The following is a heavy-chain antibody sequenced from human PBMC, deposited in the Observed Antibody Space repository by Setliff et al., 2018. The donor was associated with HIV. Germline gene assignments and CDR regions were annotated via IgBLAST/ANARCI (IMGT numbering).Heavy chain of an antibody. V-gene: IGHV4-39*07. CDR2: VYYSGST. CDR3: ARDGYSSSWYVISGSFDY. J-gene: IGHJ4*02. CDR1: GGSISSSSYY. Sequence: PSETLSLTCIVSGGSISSSSYYWGWIRQPPGKGLEWIGTVYYSGSTYYNPSLKSRVTIPVDTSENQFSLKLSSVTAADTAVYYCARDGYSSSWYVISGSFDYWGQGILVTVSS. D-gene: IGHD6-13*01.